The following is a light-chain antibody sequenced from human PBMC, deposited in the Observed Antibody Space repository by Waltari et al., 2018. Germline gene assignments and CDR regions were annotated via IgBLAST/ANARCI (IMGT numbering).Light chain of an antibody. CDR1: QSLLYSSNNKNY. J-gene: IGKJ2*01. V-gene: IGKV4-1*01. Sequence: DIVMTQSPDSLSVSLGERATINCKSGQSLLYSSNNKNYLAWYQQKPGQPPRLLISWASTRESGVPDRFSGSGSGTDFTLTISSLQAEDVAIYYCQQYYRIPYTCDHG. CDR2: WAS. CDR3: QQYYRIPYT.